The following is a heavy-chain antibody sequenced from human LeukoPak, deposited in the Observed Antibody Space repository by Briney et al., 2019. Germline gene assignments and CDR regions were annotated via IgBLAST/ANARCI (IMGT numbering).Heavy chain of an antibody. V-gene: IGHV4-39*01. CDR1: GDTMSNYY. D-gene: IGHD3/OR15-3a*01. CDR2: IYYSGNT. CDR3: ARQTGSGLFILP. Sequence: SETLSLTCTVSGDTMSNYYWTWIRQPPGKGLEWIGSIYYSGNTYYNASLKSQVSISIDTSKNQFSLRLTSVTAADTAVYYCARQTGSGLFILPGGQGTLVTVSS. J-gene: IGHJ4*02.